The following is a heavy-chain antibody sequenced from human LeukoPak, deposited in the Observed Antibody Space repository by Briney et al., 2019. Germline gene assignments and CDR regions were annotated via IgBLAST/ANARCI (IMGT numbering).Heavy chain of an antibody. CDR2: INTNTGNP. D-gene: IGHD4-23*01. Sequence: ASVKVSCKASGYTFTSYAMNWVRQAPGQGLEWVGWINTNTGNPTYAQGFTGRFVFSLDTSVSTAYLQISSLKAEDTAVYYCARLSYGGNLLYYFDYWGQGTLVTVSS. CDR3: ARLSYGGNLLYYFDY. V-gene: IGHV7-4-1*02. CDR1: GYTFTSYA. J-gene: IGHJ4*02.